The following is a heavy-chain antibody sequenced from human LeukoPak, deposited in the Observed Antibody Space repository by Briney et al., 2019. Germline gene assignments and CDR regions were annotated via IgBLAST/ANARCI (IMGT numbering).Heavy chain of an antibody. D-gene: IGHD3-9*01. CDR2: TYSGGST. CDR1: GFTVSSNY. J-gene: IGHJ4*02. Sequence: GGSLRLSCAASGFTVSSNYMSWVRQAPGKGLEWVSVTYSGGSTYYADSVKGRFTISRDNSKNTLYLQMNSLRAEDTAVYYCARDLTGYSSDGYWGQGTLVTVSS. V-gene: IGHV3-66*02. CDR3: ARDLTGYSSDGY.